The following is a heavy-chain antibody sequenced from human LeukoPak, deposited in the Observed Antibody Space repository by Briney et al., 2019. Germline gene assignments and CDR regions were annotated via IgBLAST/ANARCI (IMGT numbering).Heavy chain of an antibody. CDR2: ISYDGSNK. J-gene: IGHJ6*02. Sequence: GGSLRLSCAASGFTFSSYGMHWVRQAPGKGLEWVAVISYDGSNKYYADSVKGRFTISRDNSKNTLYLQMNSLRAEDTAVYYCARDESQQWSQSGYDSYYYYGMDVWGQGTTVTVSS. V-gene: IGHV3-30*03. CDR1: GFTFSSYG. CDR3: ARDESQQWSQSGYDSYYYYGMDV. D-gene: IGHD5-12*01.